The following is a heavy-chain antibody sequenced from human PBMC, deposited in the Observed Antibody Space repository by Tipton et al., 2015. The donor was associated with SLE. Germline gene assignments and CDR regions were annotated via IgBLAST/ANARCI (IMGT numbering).Heavy chain of an antibody. CDR3: ARDEHLLGGGAFDI. CDR1: GGSISSSSYY. V-gene: IGHV4-39*07. D-gene: IGHD1/OR15-1a*01. CDR2: IYYSGST. J-gene: IGHJ3*02. Sequence: TLSLTCTVSGGSISSSSYYWGWIRQPPGKGLEWIGSIYYSGSTYYNPSLKSRVTISVDTSKNQFSLKLSSVTAADTAVYYCARDEHLLGGGAFDIWGQGTMVTVSS.